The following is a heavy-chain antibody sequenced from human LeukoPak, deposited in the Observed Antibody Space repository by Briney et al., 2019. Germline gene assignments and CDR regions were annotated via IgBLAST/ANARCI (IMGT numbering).Heavy chain of an antibody. CDR2: IIPIFGTA. D-gene: IGHD3-10*01. CDR1: GGTFSSYA. CDR3: ARDLEQDRGYYYMDV. Sequence: SVKVSCKASGGTFSSYAISWVRQAPGQGLEWMGGIIPIFGTANYAQKFQGRVTITTDESTSTAYMELSSLRSEDTAVYYCARDLEQDRGYYYMDVWGKGTTVTVSS. J-gene: IGHJ6*03. V-gene: IGHV1-69*05.